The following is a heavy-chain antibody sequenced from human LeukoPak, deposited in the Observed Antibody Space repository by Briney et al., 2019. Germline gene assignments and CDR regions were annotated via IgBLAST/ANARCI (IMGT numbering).Heavy chain of an antibody. J-gene: IGHJ5*02. D-gene: IGHD2-15*01. V-gene: IGHV1-24*01. CDR3: ATTGYCSGGSCRLYWFDP. CDR1: GYTLTELS. CDR2: FDPEDGEA. Sequence: ASVKVSCKVSGYTLTELSMHWVRRAPGKGLEWMGGFDPEDGEAIYAQKFQGRVTMTEDTSADTAYMELSSLRSEDTAVYYCATTGYCSGGSCRLYWFDPWGQGTLVTVSS.